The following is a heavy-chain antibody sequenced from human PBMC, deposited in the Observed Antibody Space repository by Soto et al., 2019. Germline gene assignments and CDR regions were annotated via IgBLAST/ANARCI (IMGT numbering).Heavy chain of an antibody. CDR2: ISAYNGNT. CDR1: GYTFTSYG. Sequence: GASVEVSSKASGYTFTSYGSIWVRQAPGQGLEWMGWISAYNGNTNYAQKLQGRVTMTTDTSTSTAYMELRSLRPDATAVYYCARDRLLIVCAAPGYYCCGIYCWGKGYMVT. CDR3: ARDRLLIVCAAPGYYCCGIYC. J-gene: IGHJ6*04. V-gene: IGHV1-18*04. D-gene: IGHD2-15*01.